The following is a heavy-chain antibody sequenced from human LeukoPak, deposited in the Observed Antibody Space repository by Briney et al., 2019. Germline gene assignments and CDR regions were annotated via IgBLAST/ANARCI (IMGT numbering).Heavy chain of an antibody. D-gene: IGHD3-10*01. CDR2: IYYSGST. CDR3: ASYYYGSGSYSAFDY. Sequence: SGTLSLTCTVSGGSISSYYWSWIRQPPGKGLEWIGYIYYSGSTNYNPSLKSRVTISVDTSKNQFSLKLSSATAADTAVYYCASYYYGSGSYSAFDYWGQGTLVTVSS. CDR1: GGSISSYY. J-gene: IGHJ4*02. V-gene: IGHV4-59*08.